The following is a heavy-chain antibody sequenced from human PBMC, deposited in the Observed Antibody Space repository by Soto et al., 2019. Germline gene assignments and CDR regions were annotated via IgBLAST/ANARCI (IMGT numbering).Heavy chain of an antibody. CDR2: ISFDGSKT. CDR3: ANLLNVAAAGTPHYYGVDV. Sequence: VQLVESGGGVVQPGRSLRLSCAASGFTFSIYAMNWVRQAPGKGLEWVAFISFDGSKTYYADSVKGRFTISRDNSRNTVYLQMNNLRPGGAAVYHCANLLNVAAAGTPHYYGVDVWGQGTTVTVS. D-gene: IGHD6-13*01. CDR1: GFTFSIYA. J-gene: IGHJ6*02. V-gene: IGHV3-30-3*01.